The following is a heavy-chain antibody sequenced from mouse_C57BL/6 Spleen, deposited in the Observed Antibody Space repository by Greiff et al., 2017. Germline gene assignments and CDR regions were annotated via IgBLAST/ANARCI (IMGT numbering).Heavy chain of an antibody. J-gene: IGHJ3*01. Sequence: EVQGVESGGGLVQPGGSLKLSCAASGFTFSDYGMAWVRQAPRKGPEWVAFISNLAYSIYYADTVTGRFTISRENAKNTLYLEMSSLRSEDTAMYYCARQDSSGPFAYWGQGTLVTVSA. CDR2: ISNLAYSI. CDR1: GFTFSDYG. D-gene: IGHD3-2*02. V-gene: IGHV5-15*01. CDR3: ARQDSSGPFAY.